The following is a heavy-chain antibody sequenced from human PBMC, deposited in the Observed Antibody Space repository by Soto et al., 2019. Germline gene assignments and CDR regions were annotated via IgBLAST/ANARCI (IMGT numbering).Heavy chain of an antibody. D-gene: IGHD2-2*01. CDR2: ISPTGVTT. CDR3: AKARSSTSCRSFDS. V-gene: IGHV3-23*01. Sequence: GGSLRLSCAASGCTFSSYAMNWVRQAPGKGLERVSVISPTGVTTYYADSVKGRFTISRDNSKSTVYLQMNSLRADDTAVYYCAKARSSTSCRSFDSWGQGTLVTVSS. CDR1: GCTFSSYA. J-gene: IGHJ4*02.